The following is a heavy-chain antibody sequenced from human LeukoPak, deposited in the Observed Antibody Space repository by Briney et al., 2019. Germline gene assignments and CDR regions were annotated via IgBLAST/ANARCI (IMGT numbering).Heavy chain of an antibody. D-gene: IGHD4-17*01. CDR1: GFTFSSCA. CDR2: ISGSGGST. CDR3: AKVAFYDYGRDAFDI. V-gene: IGHV3-23*01. Sequence: GGSLRLSCASSGFTFSSCAMSWVRQAPGKGLEWVSAISGSGGSTYYADSVKGRFTISRDNSKNTLYLQVNSLRAEDTAVYYCAKVAFYDYGRDAFDIWGQGTMVTVSS. J-gene: IGHJ3*02.